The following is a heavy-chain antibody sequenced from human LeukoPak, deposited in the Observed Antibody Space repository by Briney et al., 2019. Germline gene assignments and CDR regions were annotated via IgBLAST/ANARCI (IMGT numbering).Heavy chain of an antibody. D-gene: IGHD6-19*01. Sequence: PGRSLRLSWAASGFTFSSYGMHWVRQAPGKGLEWVAVISYDGSNKYYADSVKGRFTISRDNSKNTLYLQMNSLRAEDTAVYYCAKGGAVVPYWGQGTLVTVSS. CDR3: AKGGAVVPY. J-gene: IGHJ4*02. CDR1: GFTFSSYG. V-gene: IGHV3-30*18. CDR2: ISYDGSNK.